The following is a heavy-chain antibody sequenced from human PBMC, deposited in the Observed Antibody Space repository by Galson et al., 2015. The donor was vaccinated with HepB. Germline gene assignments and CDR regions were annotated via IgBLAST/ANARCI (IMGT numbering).Heavy chain of an antibody. Sequence: SLRLSCAASGFRLTDYAMNWVRRAPGKGLEWAAYISSDSTTIHYADSVKGRFTISRDNAKNSVLLQMNSLRGEDTAVYYCVRDRGSGFGGNDVPSFDYWGRGSLVTVSP. CDR2: ISSDSTTI. CDR3: VRDRGSGFGGNDVPSFDY. J-gene: IGHJ4*02. V-gene: IGHV3-48*01. CDR1: GFRLTDYA. D-gene: IGHD5-12*01.